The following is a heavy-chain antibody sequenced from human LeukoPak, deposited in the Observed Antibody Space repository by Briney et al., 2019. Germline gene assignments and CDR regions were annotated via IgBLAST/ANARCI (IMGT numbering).Heavy chain of an antibody. CDR3: ARSKDSWYRLDY. Sequence: SVKVSCKASGGTFSSYAVSWVRQAPGQGLEWMGRIIPIFGTANYAQKFQGRVTITTDESTSTAYMELSSLRSEDTAVYYCARSKDSWYRLDYWGQGTLVTVSS. CDR1: GGTFSSYA. J-gene: IGHJ4*02. V-gene: IGHV1-69*05. D-gene: IGHD6-13*01. CDR2: IIPIFGTA.